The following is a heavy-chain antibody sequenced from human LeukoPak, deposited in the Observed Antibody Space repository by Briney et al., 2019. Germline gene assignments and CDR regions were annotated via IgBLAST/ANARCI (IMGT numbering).Heavy chain of an antibody. CDR1: GGSISSTNW. CDR3: ARDPPYYDYVWGTYRYPDY. D-gene: IGHD3-16*02. V-gene: IGHV4-4*02. J-gene: IGHJ4*02. CDR2: IYHSGGS. Sequence: SETLSLTCAVSGGSISSTNWWSWVRQPPGKGLEWIGEIYHSGGSNYHPSLKSRVTISMDKSKNQFSLKLSSVTAADTAVYYCARDPPYYDYVWGTYRYPDYWGQGTLVTVSS.